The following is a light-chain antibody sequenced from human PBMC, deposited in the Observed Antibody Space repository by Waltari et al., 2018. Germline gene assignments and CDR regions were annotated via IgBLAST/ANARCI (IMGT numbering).Light chain of an antibody. Sequence: DSQMTQSPASVSASVGDRVTIPCRASQGISNWLAWYQQQSGNAPKLLILAASRLQSGVPSRFSGSGSGTEFTLTISTLQPEDFATYYCQQAHSFPRTFGQGTKVEIK. J-gene: IGKJ1*01. V-gene: IGKV1-12*01. CDR2: AAS. CDR1: QGISNW. CDR3: QQAHSFPRT.